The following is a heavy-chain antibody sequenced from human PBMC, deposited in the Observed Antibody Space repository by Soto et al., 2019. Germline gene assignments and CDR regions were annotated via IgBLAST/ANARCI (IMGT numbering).Heavy chain of an antibody. Sequence: ASVKVSCKASGYTFTSYGISWVRQAPGQGLEWMGWISACNGNTNYAQKLQGRVTMTTDTSTSTAYMELRSLRSDDTAVYYCARISSTNLWFDPWGQGTLVTVSS. CDR1: GYTFTSYG. CDR3: ARISSTNLWFDP. J-gene: IGHJ5*02. V-gene: IGHV1-18*01. D-gene: IGHD2-2*01. CDR2: ISACNGNT.